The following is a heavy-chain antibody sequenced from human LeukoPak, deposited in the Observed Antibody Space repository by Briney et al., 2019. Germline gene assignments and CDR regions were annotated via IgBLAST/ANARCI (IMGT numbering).Heavy chain of an antibody. D-gene: IGHD6-13*01. CDR1: GYTFTSYG. Sequence: ASVKVSCKASGYTFTSYGISWVRQAPGQGLEWMGWISAYNGNTNYAQKLQGRVTMTTDTSTSTVYMELRSLRSDDTAVYYCARVGYSSSWYVVGYWGQGTLVTVSS. J-gene: IGHJ4*02. V-gene: IGHV1-18*01. CDR2: ISAYNGNT. CDR3: ARVGYSSSWYVVGY.